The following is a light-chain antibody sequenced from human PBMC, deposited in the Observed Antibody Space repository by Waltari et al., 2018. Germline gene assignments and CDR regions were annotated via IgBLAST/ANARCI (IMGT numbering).Light chain of an antibody. CDR2: AVS. Sequence: DIQMTQSPSSVSASVGDRVIITCRASQDISSWLAWYQQKPGQAPRLLIYAVSILHSGVPSRFSGSGSGTDFTLTITSLQPEDFAIYYCQQGDGFHPITFGQGTRLE. CDR1: QDISSW. V-gene: IGKV1-12*01. CDR3: QQGDGFHPIT. J-gene: IGKJ5*01.